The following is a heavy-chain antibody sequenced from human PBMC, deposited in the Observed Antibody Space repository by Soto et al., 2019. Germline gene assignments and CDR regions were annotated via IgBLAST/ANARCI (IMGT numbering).Heavy chain of an antibody. CDR1: GFTLGCYT. D-gene: IGHD3-3*01. V-gene: IGHV3-30-3*02. J-gene: IGHJ4*02. CDR3: AKLTSPYYYDFWSGYYDSFGFDY. CDR2: ISYDGGKK. Sequence: LRLSCAASGFTLGCYTMHWVRQPPGKGLEWVALISYDGGKKFYADSVRGRFTISRDNSKNSLYLQMNTLRPEDTAVYYCAKLTSPYYYDFWSGYYDSFGFDYWGQGTLVTVSS.